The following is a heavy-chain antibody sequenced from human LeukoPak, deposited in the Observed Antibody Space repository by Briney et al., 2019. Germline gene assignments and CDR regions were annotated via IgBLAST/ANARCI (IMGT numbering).Heavy chain of an antibody. V-gene: IGHV3-30*02. CDR2: IRYDGSNK. CDR1: GFTFSSYG. Sequence: GGSLRLSCAASGFTFSSYGMHWVRQAPGKGLEWVAFIRYDGSNKYYADSVKARFTISRDNSKNTLYLQMNSLRAEDTAVYYCAKVSAIAAFSDDAFDIWGQGTMVTVSS. CDR3: AKVSAIAAFSDDAFDI. J-gene: IGHJ3*02. D-gene: IGHD6-25*01.